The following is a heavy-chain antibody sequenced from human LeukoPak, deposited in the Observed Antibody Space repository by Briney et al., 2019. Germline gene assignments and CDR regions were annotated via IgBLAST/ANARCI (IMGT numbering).Heavy chain of an antibody. CDR1: GGSISSHY. V-gene: IGHV4-59*11. CDR2: IYYSGST. J-gene: IGHJ4*02. Sequence: SETLSLICTVSGGSISSHYWIWTRQAPGEGLEWIGYIYYSGSTNYNPSLRSRVTMSADTSKNQFSLKLSSVTAADTAVYYCARLLYYSGSGNFDFWGQGILVTVPS. D-gene: IGHD3-10*01. CDR3: ARLLYYSGSGNFDF.